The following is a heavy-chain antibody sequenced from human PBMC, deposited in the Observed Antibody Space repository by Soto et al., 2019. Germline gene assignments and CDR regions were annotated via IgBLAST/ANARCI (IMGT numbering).Heavy chain of an antibody. Sequence: EVQLVESGGVSVQPGGSLRLSCTASGFTLSNYWMHWVRQAPGKGLVWVSRINTDGSTTTYADSVKGRFTISRDNAKNTLYLQMNSLRDEETAVYYCVRIRRGDGYTFGYWGQGTLGTVSS. CDR2: INTDGSTT. CDR1: GFTLSNYW. CDR3: VRIRRGDGYTFGY. V-gene: IGHV3-74*01. J-gene: IGHJ4*02. D-gene: IGHD5-12*01.